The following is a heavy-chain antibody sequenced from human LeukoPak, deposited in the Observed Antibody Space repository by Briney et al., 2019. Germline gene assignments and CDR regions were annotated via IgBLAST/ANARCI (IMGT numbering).Heavy chain of an antibody. D-gene: IGHD3-10*01. V-gene: IGHV1-18*01. CDR3: AKRFGEYGRDL. CDR2: ISAYNHNT. Sequence: ASVKVSCKASGYTFTSYGISWVRQAPGQGLEWMGWISAYNHNTNYAQKLQGRVTMTTDTSTSTAYMELRNLRSDDTAVYYCAKRFGEYGRDLWDQGTMVNVSS. J-gene: IGHJ3*01. CDR1: GYTFTSYG.